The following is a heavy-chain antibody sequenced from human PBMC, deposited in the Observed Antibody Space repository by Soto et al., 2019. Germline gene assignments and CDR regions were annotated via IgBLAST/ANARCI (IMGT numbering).Heavy chain of an antibody. CDR3: ARFRYYDSSGYYLFDY. Sequence: SETLSLTCAVYGGSFSGYYWSWIRQPPGKGLEWIGEINHSGSTNYNPSLKSRVTISVDTSKNQFSLKLSSVTAADTAVYYCARFRYYDSSGYYLFDYWGQGXLVTAPQ. V-gene: IGHV4-34*01. D-gene: IGHD3-22*01. CDR2: INHSGST. J-gene: IGHJ4*02. CDR1: GGSFSGYY.